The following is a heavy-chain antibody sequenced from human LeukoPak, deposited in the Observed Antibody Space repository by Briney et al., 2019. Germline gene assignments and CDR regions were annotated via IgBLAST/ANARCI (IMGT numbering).Heavy chain of an antibody. V-gene: IGHV3-74*01. CDR1: GITFGIHW. J-gene: IGHJ5*02. D-gene: IGHD5-18*01. Sequence: GGSLRLSCAASGITFGIHWMHWVRQAPGKGLEWVAQIIGDGTITSRADSVKDRFTISRDNAKNTLYLQMNGLRADATAVYYCARVPTNSYGLGHWGQGTLVTVS. CDR3: ARVPTNSYGLGH. CDR2: IIGDGTIT.